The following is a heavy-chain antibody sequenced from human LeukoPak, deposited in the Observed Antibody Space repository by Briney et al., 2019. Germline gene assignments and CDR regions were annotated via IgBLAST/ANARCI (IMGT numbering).Heavy chain of an antibody. J-gene: IGHJ4*02. CDR3: ARQSIVDIVATSPYYFDY. CDR2: IYHSGST. Sequence: PSETLSLTCTVSGGSLRSYYWSWIRQPPGKGLEWIGYIYHSGSTNYNPSLKSRVTISVDTSKNQFSLKLSSVTAADTAVYYCARQSIVDIVATSPYYFDYWGQGTLVTVSS. CDR1: GGSLRSYY. D-gene: IGHD5-12*01. V-gene: IGHV4-59*01.